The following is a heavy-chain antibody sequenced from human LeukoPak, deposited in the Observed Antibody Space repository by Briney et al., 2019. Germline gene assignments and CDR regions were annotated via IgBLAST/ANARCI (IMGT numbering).Heavy chain of an antibody. CDR2: LYSGGNT. V-gene: IGHV3-53*01. J-gene: IGHJ4*02. Sequence: PGGSLRLSCAASGLTVSSNYTSWVRQAPGKGLEWVSVLYSGGNTYYADSAKGRFSISRDNSKNTLYLQMNSLRAEDTAVYYCASYGSGRYYFDYWGQGTLVTVSS. D-gene: IGHD3-10*01. CDR1: GLTVSSNY. CDR3: ASYGSGRYYFDY.